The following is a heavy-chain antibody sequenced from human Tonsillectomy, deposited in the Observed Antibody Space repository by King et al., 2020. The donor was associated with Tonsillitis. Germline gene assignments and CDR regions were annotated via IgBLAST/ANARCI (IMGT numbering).Heavy chain of an antibody. CDR3: AKDRLDSKYCGGGSCYSGGFDY. V-gene: IGHV3-30*18. Sequence: VQLVESGGGVVQPGRSLRLSCAASGFTFSSYGMHWVRQAPGKGLEWVAVISYDGSNKYYADSVKGRFTISRDNSKNMLYLQMNSLRAEDTAVYYCAKDRLDSKYCGGGSCYSGGFDYWGQGTLVTVSS. D-gene: IGHD2-15*01. CDR2: ISYDGSNK. J-gene: IGHJ4*02. CDR1: GFTFSSYG.